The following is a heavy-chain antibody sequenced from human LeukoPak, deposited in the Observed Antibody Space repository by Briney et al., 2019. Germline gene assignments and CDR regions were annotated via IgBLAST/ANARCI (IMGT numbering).Heavy chain of an antibody. D-gene: IGHD6-6*01. V-gene: IGHV1-24*01. J-gene: IGHJ4*02. CDR2: FDPEDGET. CDR3: AIRYSSSFDY. Sequence: ASVTVSCKVSGYTLTELSMHWVRQAPGKGLEWMGGFDPEDGETIYAQKFQGRITMTEDTSTDTAYMELSSLRSEDTAVYYCAIRYSSSFDYWGQGTLVTVSS. CDR1: GYTLTELS.